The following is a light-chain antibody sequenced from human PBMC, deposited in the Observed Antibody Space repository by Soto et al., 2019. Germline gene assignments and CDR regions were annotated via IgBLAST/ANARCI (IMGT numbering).Light chain of an antibody. CDR3: QQYNNWPRT. Sequence: EIVMTQSPATLSVSPGERATLSCRANQSVSSNLAWYQQKPGQAPRLLIYGASTRATGIPARFSGSGSGTEFTLTISSLQSEDCAGYYCQQYNNWPRTFGQGTKVEIK. V-gene: IGKV3-15*01. CDR2: GAS. CDR1: QSVSSN. J-gene: IGKJ1*01.